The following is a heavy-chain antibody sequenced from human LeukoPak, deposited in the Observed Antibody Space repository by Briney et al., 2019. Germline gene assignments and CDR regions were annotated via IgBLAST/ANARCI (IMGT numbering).Heavy chain of an antibody. J-gene: IGHJ6*03. D-gene: IGHD5-12*01. CDR1: GGSVSSYY. CDR3: ARVSGYQAYYYYMDV. CDR2: LHTSGGT. V-gene: IGHV4-4*07. Sequence: SETLSLTCTVSGGSVSSYYWSWIRQPAGKGLEWIGRLHTSGGTNYNPSLKSRVTMSVDTSKNQFSLRLSSVTAADTAVYYCARVSGYQAYYYYMDVWGKGTTVTVSS.